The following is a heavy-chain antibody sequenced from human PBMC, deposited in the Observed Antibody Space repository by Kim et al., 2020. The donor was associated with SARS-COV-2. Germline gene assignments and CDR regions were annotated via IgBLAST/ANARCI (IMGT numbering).Heavy chain of an antibody. Sequence: GGSLRLSCAASGFTFSSYSMNWVRQAPGKGLEWVSSISSSSSYIYYADSVKGRFTISRDNAKNSLYLQMNSLRAEDTAVYYCASKPTRIRDGYNWSGWGQGTLVTVSS. J-gene: IGHJ4*02. V-gene: IGHV3-21*01. CDR3: ASKPTRIRDGYNWSG. D-gene: IGHD3-3*01. CDR2: ISSSSSYI. CDR1: GFTFSSYS.